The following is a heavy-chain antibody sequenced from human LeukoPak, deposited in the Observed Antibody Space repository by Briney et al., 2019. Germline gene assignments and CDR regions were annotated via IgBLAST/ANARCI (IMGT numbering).Heavy chain of an antibody. CDR2: ISSSSSYI. Sequence: GGSLRLSCAASGFTVSSYSMNWVRQAPGKGLEWVSSISSSSSYIYYADSVKGRFTISRDNAKNSLYLQMNSLRAEDTAVYYCARDWGRPPRNYFDYWGQGTLVTVSS. CDR1: GFTVSSYS. J-gene: IGHJ4*02. V-gene: IGHV3-21*01. CDR3: ARDWGRPPRNYFDY. D-gene: IGHD3-16*01.